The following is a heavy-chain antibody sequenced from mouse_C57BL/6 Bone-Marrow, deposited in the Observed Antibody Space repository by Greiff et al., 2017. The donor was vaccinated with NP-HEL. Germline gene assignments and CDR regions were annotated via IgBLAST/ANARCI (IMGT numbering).Heavy chain of an antibody. CDR1: GYAFSSYW. D-gene: IGHD2-3*01. CDR3: ARGGGGWLLDYFDD. Sequence: QVQLQQSGAELVKPGASVKISCKASGYAFSSYWMNWVKQRPGKGLEWIGQIYPGDGDTNYNGKFKGKATLTADKSSSTAYMQLSSLTSEDFAVYVCARGGGGWLLDYFDDWGKGTTLTVAS. J-gene: IGHJ2*01. V-gene: IGHV1-80*01. CDR2: IYPGDGDT.